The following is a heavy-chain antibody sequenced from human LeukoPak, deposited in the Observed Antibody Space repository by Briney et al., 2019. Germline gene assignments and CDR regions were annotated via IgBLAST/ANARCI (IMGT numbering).Heavy chain of an antibody. CDR2: IYPGDSDT. Sequence: GESLKISCKGSGYSFTSYWIGWVCQMPGKGLEWMGIIYPGDSDTRYSPSFQGQVTISADKSISTAYLQWSSLKASDTAMYYCARLTVAGTSSSWFDPWGQGTLVTVSS. J-gene: IGHJ5*02. CDR1: GYSFTSYW. D-gene: IGHD6-19*01. CDR3: ARLTVAGTSSSWFDP. V-gene: IGHV5-51*01.